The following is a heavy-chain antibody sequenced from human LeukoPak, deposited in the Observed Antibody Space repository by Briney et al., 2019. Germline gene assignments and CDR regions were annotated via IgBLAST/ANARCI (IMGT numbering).Heavy chain of an antibody. CDR3: TPKPEYDILTGDNYGMDV. CDR2: IKRTTDGETT. D-gene: IGHD3-9*01. J-gene: IGHJ6*02. Sequence: PGGSLRLSCAGSGFTFRNPWMSWVRQAPGKGLEWVGRIKRTTDGETTDYAAPVKGRFTISRDDSKSTLYLQMNSLKTEDTAVYYCTPKPEYDILTGDNYGMDVWGQGTTVTVSS. CDR1: GFTFRNPW. V-gene: IGHV3-15*01.